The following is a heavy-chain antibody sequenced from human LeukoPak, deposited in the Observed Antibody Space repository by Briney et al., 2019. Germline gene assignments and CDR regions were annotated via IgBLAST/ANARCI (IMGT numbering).Heavy chain of an antibody. D-gene: IGHD2-15*01. Sequence: GGSLRLSCAASGFTFSSYAMHWVRQAPGKGLEWVAVISYGGSNKYYADSVKGRFTISRDTSKNTLYLQMNSLRAEDTAVYYCARDGDRSGGSCYSAHYYYGMDVWGKGTTVTVSS. CDR2: ISYGGSNK. CDR1: GFTFSSYA. J-gene: IGHJ6*04. CDR3: ARDGDRSGGSCYSAHYYYGMDV. V-gene: IGHV3-30*04.